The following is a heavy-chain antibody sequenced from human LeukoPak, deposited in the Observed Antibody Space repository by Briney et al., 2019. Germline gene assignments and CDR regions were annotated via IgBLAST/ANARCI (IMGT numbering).Heavy chain of an antibody. D-gene: IGHD6-19*01. CDR2: INPNSGGT. CDR3: AREAIAVAGLDY. CDR1: GYTFTSYG. V-gene: IGHV1-2*02. J-gene: IGHJ4*02. Sequence: ASVKVSCKASGYTFTSYGISWVRQAPGQGLEWMGWINPNSGGTNYAQKFQGRVTMTRDTSISTAYMELSRLRSDDTAVYYCAREAIAVAGLDYWGQGTLVTVSS.